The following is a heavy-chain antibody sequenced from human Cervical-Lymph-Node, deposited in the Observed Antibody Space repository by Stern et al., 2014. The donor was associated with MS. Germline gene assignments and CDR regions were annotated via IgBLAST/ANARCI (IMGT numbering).Heavy chain of an antibody. CDR2: FVTLFSTT. D-gene: IGHD6-6*01. CDR3: ARGGIGSSRLYYHFYGMDV. J-gene: IGHJ6*02. Sequence: QVQLVQSGAEVKKPGSSVKVSCKASGGTFNSYVISWVRQAPGQGLEWMGVFVTLFSTTHYAQKLQGRVTITADESRSTTYMELTSLRSDDTAVYYCARGGIGSSRLYYHFYGMDVWGQGTTVTVSS. CDR1: GGTFNSYV. V-gene: IGHV1-69*01.